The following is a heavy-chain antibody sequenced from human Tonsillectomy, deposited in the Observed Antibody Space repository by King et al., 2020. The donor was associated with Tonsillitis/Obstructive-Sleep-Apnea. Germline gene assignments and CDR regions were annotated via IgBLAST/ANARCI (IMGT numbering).Heavy chain of an antibody. CDR3: ARWNSGSYYGDAFDI. CDR1: GGSISSYY. CDR2: IYYSGST. D-gene: IGHD1-26*01. Sequence: VQLQESGPGLVKPSETLSLTCTVSGGSISSYYWSWILQPPGKGLEWIGYIYYSGSTNYNPSLKSRVTISVDTSKNQFSLKLSSVTAADTAVDYCARWNSGSYYGDAFDIWGQGTMVTVSS. V-gene: IGHV4-59*01. J-gene: IGHJ3*02.